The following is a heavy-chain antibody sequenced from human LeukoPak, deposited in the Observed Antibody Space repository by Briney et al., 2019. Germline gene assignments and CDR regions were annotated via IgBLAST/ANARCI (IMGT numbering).Heavy chain of an antibody. CDR1: GGSISSSSYY. Sequence: SETLSLTCTVSGGSISSSSYYWGWIRQPPGKGLEWNERIYYSGSTYYNPSLKSRVTISVDTSKNQFSLKLSSVTAADTAVYYCASEYSSGWPGGYVAFDIWGQGTMVTVSS. D-gene: IGHD6-19*01. J-gene: IGHJ3*02. CDR2: IYYSGST. V-gene: IGHV4-39*07. CDR3: ASEYSSGWPGGYVAFDI.